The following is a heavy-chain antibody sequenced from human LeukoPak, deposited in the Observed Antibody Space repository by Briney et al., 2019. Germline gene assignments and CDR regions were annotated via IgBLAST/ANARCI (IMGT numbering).Heavy chain of an antibody. J-gene: IGHJ5*01. D-gene: IGHD1-1*01. Sequence: ASMKVSCKVSGYSLSELFTHWVRQAPGKGLEWMGGFDPEDGQPMYAQKFQGRVTMTEDTSTDTAYMELRSLRSEDTAVYYCATEKDELLDSWGQGTLVTVSS. V-gene: IGHV1-24*01. CDR1: GYSLSELF. CDR3: ATEKDELLDS. CDR2: FDPEDGQP.